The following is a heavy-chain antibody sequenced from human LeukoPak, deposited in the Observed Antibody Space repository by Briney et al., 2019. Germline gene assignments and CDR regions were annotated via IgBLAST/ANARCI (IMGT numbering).Heavy chain of an antibody. Sequence: GGSLRLSCAASGFTFSSYWMSWVRQAPGKGLEWVGFIRSKAYGATTEYAASLKDRFTISRDDSKSIAYLQVNSLKTEDTAVYYCTRILLKWELPGSDAFDIWGEGTMVTVSS. J-gene: IGHJ3*02. D-gene: IGHD1-26*01. CDR3: TRILLKWELPGSDAFDI. CDR2: IRSKAYGATT. V-gene: IGHV3-49*04. CDR1: GFTFSSYW.